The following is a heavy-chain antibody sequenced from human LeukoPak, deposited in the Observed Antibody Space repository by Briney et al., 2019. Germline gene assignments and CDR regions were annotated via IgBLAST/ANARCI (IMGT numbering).Heavy chain of an antibody. CDR1: GFTFSKYG. CDR2: ISFDNSYK. CDR3: AKDLAVVPGLDAFDV. J-gene: IGHJ3*01. V-gene: IGHV3-30*18. D-gene: IGHD3-22*01. Sequence: SGGSLRLSCAASGFTFSKYGIHWVRQAPGKGLEWVALISFDNSYKNYADSVKGRFIISRDNSKNTVYLQMNSLRAEDTAVYYCAKDLAVVPGLDAFDVWGQGTMVTVSS.